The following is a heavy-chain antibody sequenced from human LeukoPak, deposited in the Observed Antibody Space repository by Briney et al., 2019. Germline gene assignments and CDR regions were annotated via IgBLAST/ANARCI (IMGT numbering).Heavy chain of an antibody. D-gene: IGHD4-23*01. CDR3: ARPGNGGNSGDAFDI. CDR1: GGTFSSYA. CDR2: IIPIFGTA. V-gene: IGHV1-69*13. Sequence: ASVKVSCKASGGTFSSYAISWVRQAPGQGLEWMGGIIPIFGTANYAQKFQGRVTITADESTSTAYMGLSSLRSEDTAVYYCARPGNGGNSGDAFDIWGQGTMVTVSS. J-gene: IGHJ3*02.